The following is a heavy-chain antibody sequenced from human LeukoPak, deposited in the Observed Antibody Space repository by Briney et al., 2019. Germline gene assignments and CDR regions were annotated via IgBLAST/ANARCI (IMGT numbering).Heavy chain of an antibody. D-gene: IGHD3-10*01. J-gene: IGHJ6*03. CDR1: GFTFSSYW. CDR3: ARVRKDIQSMVRGQNYYYYYMDV. CDR2: FSSSGSTI. Sequence: GGSLRLSCAPSGFTFSSYWVHWVPQAPGKGLEGVSYFSSSGSTIYYADPVKGRFTIPRDNAKNSLYLQMNSLRAEDTAVYYCARVRKDIQSMVRGQNYYYYYMDVWGKGTTVTISS. V-gene: IGHV3-48*04.